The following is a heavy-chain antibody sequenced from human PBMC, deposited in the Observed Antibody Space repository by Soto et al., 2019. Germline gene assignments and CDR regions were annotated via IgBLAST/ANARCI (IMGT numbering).Heavy chain of an antibody. CDR3: ATGGHTVTTGTFDY. J-gene: IGHJ4*02. CDR2: IYYSGST. CDR1: GGSISSYY. V-gene: IGHV4-59*08. D-gene: IGHD4-17*01. Sequence: SETLSLTCTVSGGSISSYYWSWIRQPPGKGLEWIGYIYYSGSTNYNPSLKSRVTISVDTSKNQFSLKLSSVTAADTAVYYCATGGHTVTTGTFDYWGQGTLVTVSS.